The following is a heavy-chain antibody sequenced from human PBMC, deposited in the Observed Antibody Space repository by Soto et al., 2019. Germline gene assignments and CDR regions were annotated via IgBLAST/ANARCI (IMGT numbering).Heavy chain of an antibody. CDR3: ARDPGYSGYDDY. D-gene: IGHD5-12*01. J-gene: IGHJ4*02. CDR2: ISGSEK. Sequence: GGSLRLSCAASGFTFGDYGFNWVRQAPGKGLEWVSSISGSEKYYVDSVKGRFTISRDNAKNSLYLQMNSLRAEDTAVYYCARDPGYSGYDDYWGQGTLVTVSS. V-gene: IGHV3-21*01. CDR1: GFTFGDYG.